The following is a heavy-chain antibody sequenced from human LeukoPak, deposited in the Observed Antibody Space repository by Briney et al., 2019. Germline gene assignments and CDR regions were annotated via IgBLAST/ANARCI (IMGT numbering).Heavy chain of an antibody. CDR2: ISGSGGNT. CDR3: AKDEIAAAVMNYFDY. V-gene: IGHV3-23*01. CDR1: GFTFSSYA. Sequence: GGSLRLSCAASGFTFSSYAMSWVRQAPGKGMEWVSAISGSGGNTYYADSVKGRFTISRDNSKNTLYLQMNSLRAEDTAVYYCAKDEIAAAVMNYFDYWGQGTLVTVSS. D-gene: IGHD6-13*01. J-gene: IGHJ4*02.